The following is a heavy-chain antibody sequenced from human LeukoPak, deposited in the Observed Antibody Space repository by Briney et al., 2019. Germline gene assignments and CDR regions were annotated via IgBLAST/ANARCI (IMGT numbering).Heavy chain of an antibody. CDR2: IGSSGSPT. V-gene: IGHV3-48*02. CDR1: GFAFSSYN. CDR3: ARRPYSDTSGRLSDV. J-gene: IGHJ6*02. Sequence: PGGSLRLSCAASGFAFSSYNMSWVRQAPGKGLEWISYIGSSGSPTHYADSVGGRFTISRDNAKNSLYLQMNSLRDEDTAVYFCARRPYSDTSGRLSDVWGQGTTVTVSS. D-gene: IGHD3-22*01.